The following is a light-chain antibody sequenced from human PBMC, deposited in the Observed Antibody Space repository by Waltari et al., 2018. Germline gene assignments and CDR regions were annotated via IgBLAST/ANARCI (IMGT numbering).Light chain of an antibody. CDR3: QQSYSIVYT. CDR2: AAS. CDR1: QSISSY. Sequence: DIQMTQSPSSLSASVGDRVTITCRASQSISSYLNWYQQKPGKVPKLLIYAASSLQSGVPSRFSGSGSGTDFTLTISSLQPEDFATYYCQQSYSIVYTFGQGTKLEIK. V-gene: IGKV1-39*01. J-gene: IGKJ2*01.